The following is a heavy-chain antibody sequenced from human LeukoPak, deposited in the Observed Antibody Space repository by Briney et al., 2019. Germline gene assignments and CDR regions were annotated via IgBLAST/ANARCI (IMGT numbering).Heavy chain of an antibody. D-gene: IGHD2/OR15-2a*01. CDR3: ARSPEGVRILGIDH. CDR2: ISYDGSNE. Sequence: PGRSLRLSCAASGFTFNTYAMNWVRQAPGKGLVWVAVISYDGSNEKYAESVRGRFTISRDNSNNMVFLQMSSLRNGDTAVYFCARSPEGVRILGIDHWGQGTLVTVSS. V-gene: IGHV3-30-3*01. J-gene: IGHJ4*02. CDR1: GFTFNTYA.